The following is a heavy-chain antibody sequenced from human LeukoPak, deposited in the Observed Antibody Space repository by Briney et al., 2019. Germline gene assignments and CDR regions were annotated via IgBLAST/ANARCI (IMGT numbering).Heavy chain of an antibody. CDR1: GDSISSPKW. Sequence: SETLSLTCAVSGDSISSPKWWSWVRQPPGKGLEWIGEVCHSGSANYNPSVKSRVTISVDKSKNQFSLSLTSATAADTAVYYCARDLRGIVAPPRWGQGTLVSVSS. CDR2: VCHSGSA. V-gene: IGHV4-4*02. D-gene: IGHD2-15*01. J-gene: IGHJ4*02. CDR3: ARDLRGIVAPPR.